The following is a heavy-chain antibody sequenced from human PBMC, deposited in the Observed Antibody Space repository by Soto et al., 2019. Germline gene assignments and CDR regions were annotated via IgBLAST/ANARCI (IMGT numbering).Heavy chain of an antibody. Sequence: GASVKVSCKASGYTFTNSVISWVRHAPGQGLEWMGWIGTDNGNTNYAQHLQGRVSMTTDTSTSTAYMDLRSLRSDDTAVYYCARDQGIPNFGVYSMYYNGIDVWGQGTKVTVSS. J-gene: IGHJ6*02. CDR1: GYTFTNSV. CDR2: IGTDNGNT. D-gene: IGHD3-3*01. CDR3: ARDQGIPNFGVYSMYYNGIDV. V-gene: IGHV1-18*01.